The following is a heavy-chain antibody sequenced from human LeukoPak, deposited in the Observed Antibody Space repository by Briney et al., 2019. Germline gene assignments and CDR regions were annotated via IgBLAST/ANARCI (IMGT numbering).Heavy chain of an antibody. CDR2: IYYSGST. J-gene: IGHJ4*02. D-gene: IGHD3-10*01. CDR3: ARLYRVGSGSYYNPYFDY. Sequence: SETLSLTCTVSGGSISSSSYYWGWIRQPPGKGLEWIGSIYYSGSTYYNPSLKSRVTISVDTSKNQFSLKLSSVTAADTAVYYCARLYRVGSGSYYNPYFDYWGQGTLVTVSS. V-gene: IGHV4-39*01. CDR1: GGSISSSSYY.